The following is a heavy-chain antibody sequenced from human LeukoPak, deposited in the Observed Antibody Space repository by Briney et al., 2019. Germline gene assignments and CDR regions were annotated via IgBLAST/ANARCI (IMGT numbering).Heavy chain of an antibody. CDR1: GGTFSSYA. CDR2: IIPIFGTA. J-gene: IGHJ4*02. Sequence: SVKVSCKASGGTFSSYAISWVRQAPGQGLEWMGGIIPIFGTANYAQKFQGRVTITADESTSTAYMELSSLRSEDTAVYYCARVKRVPRDGYNSGSVYYFDFWGQGTLVTVSS. V-gene: IGHV1-69*13. D-gene: IGHD5-24*01. CDR3: ARVKRVPRDGYNSGSVYYFDF.